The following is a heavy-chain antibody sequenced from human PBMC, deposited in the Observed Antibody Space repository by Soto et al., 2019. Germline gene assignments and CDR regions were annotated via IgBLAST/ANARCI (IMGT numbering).Heavy chain of an antibody. V-gene: IGHV4-39*01. Sequence: SETLSLTCTVSGGSISSSSCHWGWIRQPPGKGLEWIASIKYSGTTFYNPSLKSRVTISVDTSKNQFSLKLTSVTAADAALYYCARDFFDSSDYTTNWFDPWGQGTLVTVSS. CDR2: IKYSGTT. CDR3: ARDFFDSSDYTTNWFDP. D-gene: IGHD3-22*01. CDR1: GGSISSSSCH. J-gene: IGHJ5*02.